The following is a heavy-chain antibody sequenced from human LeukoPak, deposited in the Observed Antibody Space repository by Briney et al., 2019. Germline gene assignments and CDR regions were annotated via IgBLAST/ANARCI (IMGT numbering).Heavy chain of an antibody. CDR2: IYYSGST. CDR1: GGSISSSSYY. D-gene: IGHD4-23*01. V-gene: IGHV4-39*01. CDR3: ARHPEDGGNSVY. Sequence: PSETLSLTCTVSGGSISSSSYYWGWIRQPPGKGLEWIGSIYYSGSTYYNPSLKSRVTISVDTSKNQFSLKLSSVTAADTAVYYCARHPEDGGNSVYWGQGTLVTVSS. J-gene: IGHJ4*02.